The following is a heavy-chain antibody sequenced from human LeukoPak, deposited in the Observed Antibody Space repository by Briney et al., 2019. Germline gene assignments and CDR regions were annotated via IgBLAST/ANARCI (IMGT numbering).Heavy chain of an antibody. J-gene: IGHJ4*02. CDR2: ISGGGDGT. D-gene: IGHD3-10*01. CDR1: GFTFSTYA. Sequence: GGSLRLSCAASGFTFSTYAMTWVRQAPGKGLEWVSTISGGGDGTHYADSVKGRFTISRDNSKNMLYLQMSNLRADDTAVCYCAKDLHGSGTYFDYWGQGTLVPVSS. V-gene: IGHV3-23*01. CDR3: AKDLHGSGTYFDY.